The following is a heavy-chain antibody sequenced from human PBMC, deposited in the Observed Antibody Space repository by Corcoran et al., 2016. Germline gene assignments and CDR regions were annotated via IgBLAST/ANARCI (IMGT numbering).Heavy chain of an antibody. CDR2: IWYDGRDE. CDR1: GFTFSSYG. D-gene: IGHD2-2*01. V-gene: IGHV3-33*01. J-gene: IGHJ4*02. CDR3: ARDNCGSISCFDY. Sequence: QVQLVESGGGVVQPGMSLRLSCAPSGFTFSSYGMHWVHQAPGRGLEWVTGIWYDGRDEYYADSVKGRFTISRDNSKNTLYLQMNSLRVEDTAVYYCARDNCGSISCFDYWGQGTLVTVSS.